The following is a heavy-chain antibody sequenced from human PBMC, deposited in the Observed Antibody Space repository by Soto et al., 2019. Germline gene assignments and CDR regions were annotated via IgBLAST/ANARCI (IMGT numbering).Heavy chain of an antibody. V-gene: IGHV3-30-3*01. Sequence: GGSLRLSCAASGFTFNNYAMHWVRQAPGKGLEWVALISYDGSNKYYADSVKGRFTISRDNSKNTLYLQMNSLRAEDTAVYYCARDPLWGTAMVLWYFDLWGRGTLVTVSS. J-gene: IGHJ2*01. CDR2: ISYDGSNK. D-gene: IGHD5-18*01. CDR1: GFTFNNYA. CDR3: ARDPLWGTAMVLWYFDL.